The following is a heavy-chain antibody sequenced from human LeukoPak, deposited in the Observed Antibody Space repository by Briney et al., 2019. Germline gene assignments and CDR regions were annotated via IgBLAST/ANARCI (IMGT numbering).Heavy chain of an antibody. CDR2: IFYSGNT. CDR3: ARETKAFDI. Sequence: PSETLSLTCTVSGGSIDSNIHFWAWIRQPPGKGLEWIGSIFYSGNTYYNPSLKSRVTISVDTSKNQFSLKLSFVTAADTAVYYCARETKAFDIWGQGTMVTVSS. V-gene: IGHV4-39*07. J-gene: IGHJ3*02. CDR1: GGSIDSNIHF.